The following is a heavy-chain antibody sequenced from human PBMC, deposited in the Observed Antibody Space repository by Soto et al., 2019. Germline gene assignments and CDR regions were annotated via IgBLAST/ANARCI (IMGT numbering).Heavy chain of an antibody. CDR1: GGSISSYY. V-gene: IGHV4-59*01. CDR2: IYYSGST. CDR3: ARKAAAGYNWFDP. Sequence: SETLSLTCTVSGGSISSYYWSWIRQPPGKGLEWIGYIYYSGSTNYNPSLKSRVTISVDTSKNQFSLKLSSVTAADTAVYYCARKAAAGYNWFDPWGQGTLVTVYS. D-gene: IGHD6-13*01. J-gene: IGHJ5*02.